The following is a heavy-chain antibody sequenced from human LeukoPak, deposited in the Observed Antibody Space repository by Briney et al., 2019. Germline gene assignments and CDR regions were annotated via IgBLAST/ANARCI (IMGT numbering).Heavy chain of an antibody. V-gene: IGHV3-30*03. CDR2: ISYDGSNK. J-gene: IGHJ3*02. CDR3: ARLMVRGVADAFDT. Sequence: GGSLRLSCAASEFTFSSYGMHWVRQAPGKGLEWVAVISYDGSNKYYADSVVGRFTISRDNSKNTLYLQMNSLRSEDTAVYYCARLMVRGVADAFDTWGQGTMVTVSS. CDR1: EFTFSSYG. D-gene: IGHD3-10*01.